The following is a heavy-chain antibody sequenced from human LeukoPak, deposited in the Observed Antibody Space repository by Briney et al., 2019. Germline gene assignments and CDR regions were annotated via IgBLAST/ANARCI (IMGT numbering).Heavy chain of an antibody. CDR3: ARTTVAKLIDY. Sequence: SETLSLTCAVYGGSFSGYYWSWIRQPPGKGLEGIGEINHSGSTNYNPSLKSRVTISVDTSKNQFSLQLSSVTAADTAVYYCARTTVAKLIDYWGQGTLVTVSS. CDR1: GGSFSGYY. J-gene: IGHJ4*02. V-gene: IGHV4-34*01. D-gene: IGHD4-23*01. CDR2: INHSGST.